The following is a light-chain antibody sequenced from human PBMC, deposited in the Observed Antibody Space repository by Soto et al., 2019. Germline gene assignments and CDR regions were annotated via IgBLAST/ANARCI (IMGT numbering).Light chain of an antibody. CDR1: QSVTSSF. J-gene: IGKJ4*01. CDR2: GAS. CDR3: QQYGTLPPT. Sequence: EIVLTQSPGTLSLSPGERATLSCRASQSVTSSFLAWYQQKPGQAPRLLIYGASSRATGIQDRFSGSESGTDFTLTISRLEPEDVAVYYCQQYGTLPPTFGGGNKVE. V-gene: IGKV3-20*01.